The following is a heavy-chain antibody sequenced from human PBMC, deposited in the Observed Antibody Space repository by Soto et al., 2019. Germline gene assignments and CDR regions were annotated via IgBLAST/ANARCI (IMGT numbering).Heavy chain of an antibody. CDR1: GNSITRGGYL. D-gene: IGHD2-15*01. J-gene: IGHJ4*02. V-gene: IGHV4-30-2*01. CDR2: IHHTGRT. CDR3: ARGQDGSGGSCYSERFPY. Sequence: KPSETLPLTCTVSGNSITRGGYLWTCIRHPPGQGLEWLGHIHHTGRTYSSPSLKSRVTMSMDGSNNRLSLRLTSVTAADTAVSYCARGQDGSGGSCYSERFPYWGQGTPVAVSS.